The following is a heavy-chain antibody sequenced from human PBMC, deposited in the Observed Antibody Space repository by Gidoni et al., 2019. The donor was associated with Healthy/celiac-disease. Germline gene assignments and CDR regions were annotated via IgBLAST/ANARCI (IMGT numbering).Heavy chain of an antibody. CDR3: ARGPRCSGGSCYPLTFDY. D-gene: IGHD2-15*01. J-gene: IGHJ4*02. CDR1: GGSFSGYY. V-gene: IGHV4-34*01. CDR2: INHSGST. Sequence: QVQLQQWGAGLLKPSETLSLTCAVYGGSFSGYYWSWIRQPPGKGLEWIGEINHSGSTNYNPSLKSRVTISVDTSKNQFSLKLSSVTAADTAVYYCARGPRCSGGSCYPLTFDYWGQGTLVTVSS.